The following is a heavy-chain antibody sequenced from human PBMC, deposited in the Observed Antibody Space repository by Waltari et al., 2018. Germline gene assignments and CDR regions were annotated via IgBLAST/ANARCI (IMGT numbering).Heavy chain of an antibody. J-gene: IGHJ4*02. CDR3: AGGYSSSWYVSYFDY. CDR2: IYYSGST. V-gene: IGHV4-59*01. CDR1: GGSISSYY. D-gene: IGHD6-13*01. Sequence: QVQLQESGPGLVKPSETLSLTCTVSGGSISSYYWSWIRQPPGKGLEWIGYIYYSGSTNYNPSLKSRVTISVDTSKNQFSLKLSSVTAADTAVYYCAGGYSSSWYVSYFDYWGQGTLDTVSS.